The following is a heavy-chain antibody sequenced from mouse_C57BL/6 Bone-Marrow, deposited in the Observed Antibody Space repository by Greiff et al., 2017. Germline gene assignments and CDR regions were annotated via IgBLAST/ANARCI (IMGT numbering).Heavy chain of an antibody. CDR3: ARDPGGYLPAAMDY. D-gene: IGHD2-2*01. Sequence: DVHLVESGGGLVKPGGSLKLSCAASGFTFSSYAMSWVRQTPEKRLAWVATISDGGSYTYYPDNVKGRFTISRDNAKHNLYLQMSHLKSEDTAMYYCARDPGGYLPAAMDYWGQGTSVTVSS. J-gene: IGHJ4*01. CDR2: ISDGGSYT. CDR1: GFTFSSYA. V-gene: IGHV5-4*01.